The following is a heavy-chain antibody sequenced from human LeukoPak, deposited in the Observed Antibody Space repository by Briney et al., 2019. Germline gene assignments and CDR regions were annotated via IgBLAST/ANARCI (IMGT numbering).Heavy chain of an antibody. J-gene: IGHJ4*02. CDR1: GDSISRTNYY. D-gene: IGHD4-23*01. Sequence: RPSETLSLTCTVSGDSISRTNYYWGWLRQPPGKGLEWIGSISYSGTTYYKPSLKSRVTISVDTSKNQFSLKLTSATAADTAVYYCGREETPFDYWGQGTLVTVSS. V-gene: IGHV4-39*02. CDR2: ISYSGTT. CDR3: GREETPFDY.